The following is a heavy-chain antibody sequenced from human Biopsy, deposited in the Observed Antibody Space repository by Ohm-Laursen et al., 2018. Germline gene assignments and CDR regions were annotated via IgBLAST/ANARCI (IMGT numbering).Heavy chain of an antibody. Sequence: SDTLSLTCTVSGGSLTGHYWTWIRQPPGKGLGWIGHISHTGYTSYKSSLKSRVTISLDTSRKHFSLRLTSLAAADTAVYYCARGSNEYGGLYFPHWGQGTLVTVSS. D-gene: IGHD4-23*01. CDR1: GGSLTGHY. CDR2: ISHTGYT. CDR3: ARGSNEYGGLYFPH. J-gene: IGHJ1*01. V-gene: IGHV4-59*11.